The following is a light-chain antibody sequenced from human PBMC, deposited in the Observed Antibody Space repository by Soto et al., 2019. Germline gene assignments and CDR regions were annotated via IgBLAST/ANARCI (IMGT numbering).Light chain of an antibody. CDR3: HQRHSWPIT. CDR2: DAS. J-gene: IGKJ5*01. V-gene: IGKV3-11*01. CDR1: QSVSNF. Sequence: EIVLTQSPAILSLSPGEGATLSCRASQSVSNFLLWFQQKPGQAPRLLIYDASNRATGIPARFSGSGSGTDFTLTISSLEPEDFAVYYCHQRHSWPITFGQGTRLEIK.